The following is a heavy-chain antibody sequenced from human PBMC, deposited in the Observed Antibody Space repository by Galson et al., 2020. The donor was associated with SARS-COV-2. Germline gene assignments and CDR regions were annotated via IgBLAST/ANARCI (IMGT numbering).Heavy chain of an antibody. J-gene: IGHJ4*02. Sequence: GESLKISCAVSGFTFSSYWMHWVRQAPGKGLVWVSQINVDGSSTSYADSVKGRFTISSDNAKNTLDLQVNSLRAEDTAVYYCARWFKGFDFRGQGTLVTVSS. CDR3: ARWFKGFDF. CDR1: GFTFSSYW. CDR2: INVDGSST. D-gene: IGHD3-10*01. V-gene: IGHV3-74*01.